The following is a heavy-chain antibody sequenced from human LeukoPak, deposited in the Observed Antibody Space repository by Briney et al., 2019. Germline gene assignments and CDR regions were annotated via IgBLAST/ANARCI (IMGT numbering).Heavy chain of an antibody. CDR1: GDSFSGHY. CDR2: IYYSGST. J-gene: IGHJ4*02. CDR3: ARAYSSYTPSDY. Sequence: SETLSLTCAVYGDSFSGHYWSWIRQPPGKGLEWIGYIYYSGSTNYNPSLKSRVTISVDTSKNQFSLKLSSVTAADTAVYYCARAYSSYTPSDYWGQGTLVTVSS. D-gene: IGHD6-6*01. V-gene: IGHV4-59*11.